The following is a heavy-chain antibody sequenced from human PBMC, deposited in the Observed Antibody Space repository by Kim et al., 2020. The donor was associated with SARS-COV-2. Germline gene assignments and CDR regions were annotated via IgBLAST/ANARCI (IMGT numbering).Heavy chain of an antibody. CDR2: IYYSGNT. CDR3: ARAPNDFWSGYPSYIDY. Sequence: SETLSLTCTVSDGSFSSGSYFWSWIRQPPGKGLEWIGNIYYSGNTNYNLSLKSRVTMSVDTSKYQFSLKLGSVTAADTAVYYCARAPNDFWSGYPSYIDYWGQGTLVTVSS. V-gene: IGHV4-61*01. D-gene: IGHD3-3*01. CDR1: DGSFSSGSYF. J-gene: IGHJ4*02.